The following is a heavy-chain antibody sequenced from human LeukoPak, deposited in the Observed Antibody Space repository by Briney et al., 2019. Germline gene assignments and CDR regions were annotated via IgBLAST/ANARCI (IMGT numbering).Heavy chain of an antibody. CDR1: GGSISHYY. V-gene: IGHV4-59*01. CDR2: IYYSGST. Sequence: SETLSLTCTVSGGSISHYYWSWIRQPPGKGLEWIGYIYYSGSTNYNPSLKSRVTISVDTSKNQYSLKLSSVTAADTAVYYCARGYYDSSGYLISYNWFDPWGQGTLVTVSS. CDR3: ARGYYDSSGYLISYNWFDP. D-gene: IGHD3-22*01. J-gene: IGHJ5*02.